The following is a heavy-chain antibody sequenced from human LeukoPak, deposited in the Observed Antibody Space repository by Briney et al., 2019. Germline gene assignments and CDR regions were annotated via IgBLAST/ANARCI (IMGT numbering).Heavy chain of an antibody. CDR2: IYYSGNT. CDR3: ARPGAVAGHYYYYMDV. J-gene: IGHJ6*03. Sequence: PSETLSLTCTVSGGPISSSSYYWGWIRQPPGKGLEWLGSIYYSGNTYYNPSLKSRVTISVDTSKNQFSLKLSSVTAADTAVYYCARPGAVAGHYYYYMDVWGKGTTVTVSS. D-gene: IGHD6-19*01. V-gene: IGHV4-39*01. CDR1: GGPISSSSYY.